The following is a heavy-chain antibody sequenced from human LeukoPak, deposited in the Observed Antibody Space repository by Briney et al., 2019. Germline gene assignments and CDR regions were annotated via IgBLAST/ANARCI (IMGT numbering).Heavy chain of an antibody. CDR3: AKGAEEGVVITAVYYYYMDV. J-gene: IGHJ6*03. CDR2: ISGSGYNT. D-gene: IGHD3-22*01. CDR1: GFTFSSYS. Sequence: GGSLRLSCAGSGFTFSSYSMNWVRQAPGKGLEWVSTISGSGYNTYYADSVKGRFTISRDSSKNTLFLQMNGLRPEDTAVYYCAKGAEEGVVITAVYYYYMDVWGKGTTVTISS. V-gene: IGHV3-23*01.